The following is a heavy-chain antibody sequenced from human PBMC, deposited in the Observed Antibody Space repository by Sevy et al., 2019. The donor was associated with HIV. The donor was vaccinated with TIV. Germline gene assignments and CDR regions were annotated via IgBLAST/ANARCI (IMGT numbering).Heavy chain of an antibody. J-gene: IGHJ5*02. Sequence: SETLSLTCTVSGGSISSSSYYWGWIRQPPGKGLEWIGSIYYSGSTYYNPSLKSRVTISVDTSKNQFSLKLSSVTAADTAVYYCARRRFLIAAARGGKNWFDPWGQGTLVTVSS. CDR1: GGSISSSSYY. D-gene: IGHD6-13*01. CDR2: IYYSGST. CDR3: ARRRFLIAAARGGKNWFDP. V-gene: IGHV4-39*01.